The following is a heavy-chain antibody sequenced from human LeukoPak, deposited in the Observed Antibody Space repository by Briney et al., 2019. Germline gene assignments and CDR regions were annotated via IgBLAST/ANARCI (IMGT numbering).Heavy chain of an antibody. CDR3: ARSPMVTGELYYFDY. CDR2: IYPGDSDT. V-gene: IGHV5-51*01. Sequence: GESLKISCKGSEYSFTSYWIGWVRQMPGKGLEWMGIIYPGDSDTRYSPSFQGQVTISADKSISTAYLQWSSLKASDTAMYYCARSPMVTGELYYFDYWGQGTLVTVSS. D-gene: IGHD5-18*01. J-gene: IGHJ4*02. CDR1: EYSFTSYW.